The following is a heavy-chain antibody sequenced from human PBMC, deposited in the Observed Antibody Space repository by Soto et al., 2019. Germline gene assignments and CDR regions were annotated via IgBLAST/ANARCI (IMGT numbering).Heavy chain of an antibody. CDR2: IYHSGTF. D-gene: IGHD2-2*01. CDR1: GDSVSSSSC. Sequence: QVRLQESGPGLVEPSGTLSLTCAVSGDSVSSSSCWSWVHLAPGKGLEWIGEIYHSGTFNYNPSLASRVSVSVDKSRNQLSLNLKSVTAADTAVYYCVRSVPAATWQYSGMDVWGQGTTVTVSS. J-gene: IGHJ6*02. CDR3: VRSVPAATWQYSGMDV. V-gene: IGHV4-4*02.